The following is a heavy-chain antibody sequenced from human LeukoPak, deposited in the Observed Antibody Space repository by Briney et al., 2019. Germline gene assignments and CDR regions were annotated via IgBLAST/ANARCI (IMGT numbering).Heavy chain of an antibody. CDR3: ANHLACGSTSCPPFDS. D-gene: IGHD2-2*01. CDR2: ISDRGTYI. V-gene: IGHV3-21*01. Sequence: GGSLRLSCAASGFTFSSYAMSWVRQAPGKGLEWVASISDRGTYIYYADSVKGRFTISRDNAKNSLYLQMNSLRAEDTAVYYCANHLACGSTSCPPFDSWGQGTLVTVSS. J-gene: IGHJ4*02. CDR1: GFTFSSYA.